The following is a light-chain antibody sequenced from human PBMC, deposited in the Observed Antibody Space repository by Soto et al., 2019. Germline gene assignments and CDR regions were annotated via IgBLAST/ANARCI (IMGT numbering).Light chain of an antibody. CDR3: CSYAGSYTV. Sequence: QSALTQPASVSGSPGQSITISCTGTGSDIGGYKYVSWYQQHPGKAPKLMIYDVSKRPSGVPDRFSGSKSGNTASLTISGLQAEDEADYYCCSYAGSYTVFGGGTKVTVL. CDR1: GSDIGGYKY. CDR2: DVS. J-gene: IGLJ3*02. V-gene: IGLV2-11*01.